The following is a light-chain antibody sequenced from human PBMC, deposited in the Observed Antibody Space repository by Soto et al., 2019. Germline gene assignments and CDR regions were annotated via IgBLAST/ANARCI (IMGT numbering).Light chain of an antibody. CDR2: GAS. CDR3: QQYNNWPIT. V-gene: IGKV3-15*01. J-gene: IGKJ5*01. Sequence: IVMTQSPATLSVSPGARATLSCRASQTVSSNLAWYQQKPGQAPRLLIYGASTRATGIPARFSGSGSGTEFTITISSLKSEDFEVYYCQQYNNWPITFGQGTRLEIK. CDR1: QTVSSN.